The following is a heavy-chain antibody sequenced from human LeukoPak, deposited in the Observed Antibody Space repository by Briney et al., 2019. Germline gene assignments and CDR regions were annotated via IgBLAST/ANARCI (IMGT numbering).Heavy chain of an antibody. V-gene: IGHV1-18*01. CDR3: ARDLGITETPYYFDY. J-gene: IGHJ4*02. CDR1: GYTFSSGG. CDR2: ISAYNNST. D-gene: IGHD1-7*01. Sequence: ASVKVSCKTSGYTFSSGGVTWVRQAPGQGLEWMGWISAYNNSTHYAQKFQGRVTMTTDTSTSTAYMELRSLTSDDTAVYYCARDLGITETPYYFDYWGQGTLVTVSS.